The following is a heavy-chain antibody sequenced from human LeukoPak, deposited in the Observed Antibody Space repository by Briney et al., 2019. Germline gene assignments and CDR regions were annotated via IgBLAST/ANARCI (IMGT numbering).Heavy chain of an antibody. CDR3: ARVVYEYSSAFEYYFDY. CDR2: IFYSGST. D-gene: IGHD6-19*01. CDR1: SGSISNSNYY. Sequence: SETLSLTCTVSSGSISNSNYYWGWIRQPPGKGLEWIGSIFYSGSTYYNPSLKSRVTISVDTSKNQFSLKLSSVTAADTAVYYCARVVYEYSSAFEYYFDYWGQGTLVTVSS. V-gene: IGHV4-39*07. J-gene: IGHJ4*02.